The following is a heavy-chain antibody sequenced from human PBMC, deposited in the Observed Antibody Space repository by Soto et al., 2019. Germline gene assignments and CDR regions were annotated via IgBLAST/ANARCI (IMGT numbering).Heavy chain of an antibody. J-gene: IGHJ4*02. CDR2: IYYLGTT. CDR1: GGSISSSDYY. CDR3: ARRCSSTNCFTTTFDY. V-gene: IGHV4-39*01. D-gene: IGHD2-2*01. Sequence: QLQLQESGPGLVKPSETLSLTCTVSGGSISSSDYYWGWIRQSPGKGLEWIGSIYYLGTTYYNPSLRSRVTIYVDTSKNQFSLRLSSVTAADTAVYYCARRCSSTNCFTTTFDYWGQGTLVTVSS.